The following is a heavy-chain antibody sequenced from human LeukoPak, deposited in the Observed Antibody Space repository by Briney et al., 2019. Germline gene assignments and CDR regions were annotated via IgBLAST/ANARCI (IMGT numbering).Heavy chain of an antibody. V-gene: IGHV4-39*02. J-gene: IGHJ3*02. CDR3: ARDYFYLQQWLVRGAFDI. Sequence: SETLSLTCTVSGGSISSSSYYWGWIRQPPGKGLEWIGTIYYSGTTYYNPSLKSRVTISADTPKNHFSLKLSSVTAADTAVYYCARDYFYLQQWLVRGAFDIWGQGTMVTVSS. D-gene: IGHD6-19*01. CDR1: GGSISSSSYY. CDR2: IYYSGTT.